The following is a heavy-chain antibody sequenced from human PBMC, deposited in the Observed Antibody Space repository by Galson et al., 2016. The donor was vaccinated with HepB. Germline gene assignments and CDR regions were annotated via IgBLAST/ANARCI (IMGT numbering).Heavy chain of an antibody. CDR1: GYSFTSFG. V-gene: IGHV1-18*01. CDR2: ISTFNGNT. CDR3: AKVYADYSPQT. D-gene: IGHD4/OR15-4a*01. Sequence: SVKVSCKASGYSFTSFGISWVRQAPGQGLEWLGWISTFNGNTEYTQKLQDRVTMTTDTSTSTAYLELRSLRSADTAVYYCAKVYADYSPQTWGQGTLVTVSS. J-gene: IGHJ5*02.